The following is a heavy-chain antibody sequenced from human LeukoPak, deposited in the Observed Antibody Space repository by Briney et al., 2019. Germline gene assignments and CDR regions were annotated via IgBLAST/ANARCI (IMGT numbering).Heavy chain of an antibody. V-gene: IGHV3-7*01. J-gene: IGHJ4*02. CDR1: HFTFTTYW. D-gene: IGHD2-15*01. Sequence: GGSLRLSCAASHFTFTTYWMSWVRQAPGKGLEWVANIKPDGSETYYVDSVKGRFTISRDNAKNSLYLQMDSLRAEDTAMYYCAREFNSFLADCSGGQCLFMSWGQGVLVTVSS. CDR2: IKPDGSET. CDR3: AREFNSFLADCSGGQCLFMS.